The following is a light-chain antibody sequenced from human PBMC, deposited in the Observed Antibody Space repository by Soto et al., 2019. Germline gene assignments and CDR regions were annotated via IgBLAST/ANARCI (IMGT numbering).Light chain of an antibody. Sequence: QSVLTQPPSSSGTPGQRVSISCSGSDSNIGDNAVNWFQQLPGTAPKLLIYSNRQRPSGVPDRFSGSKPGTSASLAISGLQSEDEAVYFCATWDDSLNGRVFGGGTKLTVL. V-gene: IGLV1-44*01. CDR1: DSNIGDNA. CDR3: ATWDDSLNGRV. CDR2: SNR. J-gene: IGLJ3*02.